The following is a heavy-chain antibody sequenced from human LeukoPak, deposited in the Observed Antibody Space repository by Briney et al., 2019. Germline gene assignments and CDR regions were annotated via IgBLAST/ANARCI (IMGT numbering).Heavy chain of an antibody. Sequence: GGSLRLSCAASGFTFSGYGMSWVRQAPGKGLEWISGISGSGASTYYADSVKGRFTISRDDSRNTLYLQMNSLRGDDTAVYYCAKDVGKWESLHFFDYWGQGTLVTVSS. CDR3: AKDVGKWESLHFFDY. V-gene: IGHV3-23*01. D-gene: IGHD1-26*01. CDR2: ISGSGAST. CDR1: GFTFSGYG. J-gene: IGHJ4*02.